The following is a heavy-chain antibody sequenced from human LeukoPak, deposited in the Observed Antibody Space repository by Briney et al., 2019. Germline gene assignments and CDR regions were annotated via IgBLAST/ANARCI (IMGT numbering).Heavy chain of an antibody. V-gene: IGHV3-30-3*01. D-gene: IGHD3-16*01. CDR3: ARDAEYDYVWGSSPGGIY. CDR1: GFTFSSYA. Sequence: GRSLRLSCAASGFTFSSYAMHWVRQAPGKGLEWVAVLSYDGNNKYYAGSVKGRFTISRDNSKNTLSLQMNSLRAEDTAVYYCARDAEYDYVWGSSPGGIYWGQGTLVIVSS. CDR2: LSYDGNNK. J-gene: IGHJ4*02.